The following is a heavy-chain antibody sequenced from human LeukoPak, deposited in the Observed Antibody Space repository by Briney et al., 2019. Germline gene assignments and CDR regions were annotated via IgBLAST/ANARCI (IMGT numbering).Heavy chain of an antibody. D-gene: IGHD3-10*01. CDR1: GGSISSYY. CDR3: ARTYSGSYDY. CDR2: IYYSGST. V-gene: IGHV4-59*01. J-gene: IGHJ4*02. Sequence: SETLSLTCTVSGGSISSYYWSWIRQPPGKGLEWIGYIYYSGSTNYNPSLKSRVTISVDTSKNQFSLKLSSVTAADTAVYYRARTYSGSYDYWGQGTLVTVSS.